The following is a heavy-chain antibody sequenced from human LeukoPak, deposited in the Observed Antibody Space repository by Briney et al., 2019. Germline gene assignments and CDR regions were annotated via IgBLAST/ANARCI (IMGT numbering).Heavy chain of an antibody. Sequence: GASVTVSCTASGYTFTSYYMHWVRQAPGQGLEWMGIINPSGGSTSYAQKFQGRVTMTRDTSTSTVYMELSSLRSEDTAVYYCAKGDTIFGVVIPFDYWGQGTLVTVSS. D-gene: IGHD3-3*01. V-gene: IGHV1-46*01. CDR2: INPSGGST. CDR1: GYTFTSYY. J-gene: IGHJ4*02. CDR3: AKGDTIFGVVIPFDY.